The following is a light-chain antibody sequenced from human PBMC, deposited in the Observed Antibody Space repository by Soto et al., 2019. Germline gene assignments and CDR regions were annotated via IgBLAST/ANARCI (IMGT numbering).Light chain of an antibody. CDR1: SSDVGSYNL. Sequence: QSALTQPASVSGSPGQSITISCTGTSSDVGSYNLVSWHQQHPGKGPKLMIYEGSKRPSGVSHRFSGSKSGNTASLTISGLQAEDETDYYCCSYAVGSTLVFGGGTKVTVL. CDR3: CSYAVGSTLV. V-gene: IGLV2-23*01. J-gene: IGLJ2*01. CDR2: EGS.